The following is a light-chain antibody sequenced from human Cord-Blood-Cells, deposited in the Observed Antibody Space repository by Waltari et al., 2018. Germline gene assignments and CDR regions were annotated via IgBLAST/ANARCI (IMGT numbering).Light chain of an antibody. CDR2: DVS. CDR1: SSYVGGFNY. CDR3: CSYAGSYTLV. Sequence: QSALTQPRPVSGSPGQSVTIPCPGTSSYVGGFNYFSWYQQHPGKAPKLMIYDVSKRPSGVPDRFSGSKSGNTASLTISGLQAEDEADYYCCSYAGSYTLVFGGGTKLTVL. V-gene: IGLV2-11*01. J-gene: IGLJ3*02.